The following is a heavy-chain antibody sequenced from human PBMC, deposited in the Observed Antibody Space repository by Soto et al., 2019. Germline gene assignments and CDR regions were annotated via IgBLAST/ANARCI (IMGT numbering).Heavy chain of an antibody. D-gene: IGHD5-18*01. J-gene: IGHJ4*02. Sequence: GGSLRLSCAASGFTFSSYAMHWVRQAPGKGLEWVAVISYDGSNKYYADSVKGRFTISRDNSKNTLYLQMNSLRAEDTAVYYCAREREREDTAMGLYFDYWGQGTLVTVSS. CDR1: GFTFSSYA. V-gene: IGHV3-30-3*01. CDR3: AREREREDTAMGLYFDY. CDR2: ISYDGSNK.